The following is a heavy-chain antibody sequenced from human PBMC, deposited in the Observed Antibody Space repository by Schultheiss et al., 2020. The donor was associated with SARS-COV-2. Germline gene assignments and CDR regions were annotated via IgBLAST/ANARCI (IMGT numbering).Heavy chain of an antibody. J-gene: IGHJ6*02. CDR2: ISYDGSNK. D-gene: IGHD6-13*01. V-gene: IGHV3-30*04. CDR1: GFTFSSYA. CDR3: ARSHSSSWSPVPYYYYGMDV. Sequence: GESLKISCAASGFTFSSYAMHWVRQAPGKGLEWVAVISYDGSNKYYADSVKGRFTISRDNSKNTLYLQMNSLRAEDTAVYYCARSHSSSWSPVPYYYYGMDVWGQGTTVTVSS.